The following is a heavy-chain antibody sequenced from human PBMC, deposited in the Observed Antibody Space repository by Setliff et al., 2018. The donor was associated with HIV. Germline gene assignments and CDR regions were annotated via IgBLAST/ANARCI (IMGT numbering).Heavy chain of an antibody. D-gene: IGHD3-22*01. CDR1: GFTFSSCG. CDR3: ATDVSGYYDSSGPLRSPGIDY. J-gene: IGHJ4*02. CDR2: IRYDGSKS. V-gene: IGHV3-30*02. Sequence: GGSLRLSCAASGFTFSSCGMHWVRQAPGKGLESVAFIRYDGSKSFYADSVKGRFSVSRDSSKSTLYLQMNSLRPEDTAVYYCATDVSGYYDSSGPLRSPGIDYWGQGSMVTVSS.